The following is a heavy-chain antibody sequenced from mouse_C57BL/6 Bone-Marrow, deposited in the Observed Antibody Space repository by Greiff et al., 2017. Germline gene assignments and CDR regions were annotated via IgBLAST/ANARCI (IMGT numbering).Heavy chain of an antibody. Sequence: EVMLVESGGGLVKPGGSLKLSCAASGFTFSSYTMSWVRQTPEQRLEWVATISGGGGNTYYPDSVKGRFTISRDNAKNTLYLQMSSLRSEDTALYYCARQRRTGTVPFAYWGQGTLVTVSA. J-gene: IGHJ3*01. CDR2: ISGGGGNT. D-gene: IGHD4-1*01. CDR1: GFTFSSYT. V-gene: IGHV5-9*01. CDR3: ARQRRTGTVPFAY.